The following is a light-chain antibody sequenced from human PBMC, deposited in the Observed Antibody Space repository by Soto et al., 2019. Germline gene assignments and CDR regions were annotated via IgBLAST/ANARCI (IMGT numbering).Light chain of an antibody. CDR2: TGS. CDR3: QQDYSYSIG. V-gene: IGKV1-12*01. J-gene: IGKJ5*01. Sequence: VSQYTSYVSASVGDRVTITCRASQGIKNWLAWYQQKPGKAPNLLIYTGSSLQSGVPSRFSGSGSGTEFTLTIISLLPEDFAAYYCQQDYSYSIGFGQGALLEIK. CDR1: QGIKNW.